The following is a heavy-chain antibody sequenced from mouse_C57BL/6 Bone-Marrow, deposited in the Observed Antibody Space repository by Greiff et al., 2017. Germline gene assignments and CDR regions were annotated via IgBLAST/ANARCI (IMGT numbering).Heavy chain of an antibody. J-gene: IGHJ2*01. CDR3: SREGTYSSSYFDY. D-gene: IGHD1-1*01. CDR2: ISYSGST. CDR1: GYSITSDY. Sequence: EVKLVESGPGLAKPSQTLPLTCSVTGYSITSDYWNWIRKFPGNKLEYMGYISYSGSTYYNPSLKSRISITRDTSKNHYYLQLNSVTTEDTATYDCSREGTYSSSYFDYWGQGTTLTVFS. V-gene: IGHV3-8*01.